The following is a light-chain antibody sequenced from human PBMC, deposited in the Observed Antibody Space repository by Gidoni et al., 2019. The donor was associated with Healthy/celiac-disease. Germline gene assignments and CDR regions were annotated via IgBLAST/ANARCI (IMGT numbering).Light chain of an antibody. CDR2: EVS. V-gene: IGLV2-23*02. J-gene: IGLJ2*01. Sequence: QSALTQPASVSGAPGPSITISCTGTSSAVWSYNLGSWYQQHTGKAPKLMIYEVSKRPSGVSNRFSGSKSGNTASLTISGLQAEDEADYYCCSYAGSSTSVVGGGTKLTVL. CDR3: CSYAGSSTSV. CDR1: SSAVWSYNL.